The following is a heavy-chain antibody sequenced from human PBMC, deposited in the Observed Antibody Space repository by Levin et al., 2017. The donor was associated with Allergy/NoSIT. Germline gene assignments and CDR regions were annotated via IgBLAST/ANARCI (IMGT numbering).Heavy chain of an antibody. J-gene: IGHJ3*02. CDR3: ARCEGGPPSTYDILTGYQGFAFDS. Sequence: GASVKVSCKASGYTFTSYGISWVRQAPGQGLEWMGWISAYNGNTNYAQKLQGRVTMTTDTSTSTAYMELRSLRSDDTAVYYCARCEGGPPSTYDILTGYQGFAFDSWGQGTMVTVSS. D-gene: IGHD3-9*01. V-gene: IGHV1-18*01. CDR1: GYTFTSYG. CDR2: ISAYNGNT.